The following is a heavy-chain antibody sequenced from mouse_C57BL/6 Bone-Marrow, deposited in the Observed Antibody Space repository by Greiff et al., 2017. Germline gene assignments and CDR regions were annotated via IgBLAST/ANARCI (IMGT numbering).Heavy chain of an antibody. CDR2: INPNYGTT. CDR3: ERYPITTVVATDAMDY. Sequence: VQLKESGPELVQPGASVKISCKASGYSFTDYNMNWVKQSNGKSLEWIGVINPNYGTTSYNQKFKGKATLTVDQSSSTAYMQLNSLTSEDSAVYDCERYPITTVVATDAMDYWGQGTSVTVSA. D-gene: IGHD1-1*01. V-gene: IGHV1-39*01. CDR1: GYSFTDYN. J-gene: IGHJ4*01.